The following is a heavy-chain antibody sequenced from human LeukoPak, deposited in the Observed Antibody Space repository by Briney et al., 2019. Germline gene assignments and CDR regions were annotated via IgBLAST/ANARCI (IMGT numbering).Heavy chain of an antibody. D-gene: IGHD2-2*01. V-gene: IGHV3-48*03. J-gene: IGHJ4*02. CDR3: ASRDCSSTSCYPEM. CDR1: GFTFSSYE. CDR2: ISSSGGSI. Sequence: GGSLRLSCAASGFTFSSYEMNWVRQAPGKGLEGVSYISSSGGSIYYADSVKGRFTISRDNAKNSLYLQLNSLRAEDTATYYCASRDCSSTSCYPEMWGQGTLVTVSS.